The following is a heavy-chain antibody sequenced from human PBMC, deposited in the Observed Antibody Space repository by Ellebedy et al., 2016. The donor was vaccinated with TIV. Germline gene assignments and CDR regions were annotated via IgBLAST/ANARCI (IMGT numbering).Heavy chain of an antibody. J-gene: IGHJ3*02. Sequence: GGSLRLSCAAPGFTVSANYMSWVRQAPGKGLEWVSLISTGNNTYYADSVKDRITISRDDSKNTLHLQIHNLRVEDTAVYYCATETFNDVDLKIWGVFDMWGQGTMVTVSS. CDR2: ISTGNNT. CDR1: GFTVSANY. V-gene: IGHV3-66*01. CDR3: ATETFNDVDLKIWGVFDM. D-gene: IGHD1-1*01.